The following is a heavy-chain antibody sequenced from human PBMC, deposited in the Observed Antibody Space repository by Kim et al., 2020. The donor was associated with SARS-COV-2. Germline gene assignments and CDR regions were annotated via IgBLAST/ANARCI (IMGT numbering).Heavy chain of an antibody. CDR3: VKDRSPIITGTTRGRSRPFDY. V-gene: IGHV3-64D*06. Sequence: GGSLRLSCSASGFTFSSYAMHWVRQAPGKGLEYVSAISSNGGSTYYADSVKGRFTISRDNSKNTLYLQMSSLRAEDTAVYYCVKDRSPIITGTTRGRSRPFDYWGQGTLVTVSS. CDR2: ISSNGGST. D-gene: IGHD1-7*01. CDR1: GFTFSSYA. J-gene: IGHJ4*02.